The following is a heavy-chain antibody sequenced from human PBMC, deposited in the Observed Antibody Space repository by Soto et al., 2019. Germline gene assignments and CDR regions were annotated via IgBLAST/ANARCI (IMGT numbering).Heavy chain of an antibody. CDR1: GFTFSSYA. V-gene: IGHV3-23*01. CDR3: ARHSGYYDILTGPFDY. Sequence: PGGSLRLSCAASGFTFSSYAMSWVRQAPGKGLEWVSAISGSGGSTYHADSVKGRFTISRDNAKNSLYLQMNSLRAEDTAVYYCARHSGYYDILTGPFDYWGQGTLVTVSS. J-gene: IGHJ4*02. D-gene: IGHD3-9*01. CDR2: ISGSGGST.